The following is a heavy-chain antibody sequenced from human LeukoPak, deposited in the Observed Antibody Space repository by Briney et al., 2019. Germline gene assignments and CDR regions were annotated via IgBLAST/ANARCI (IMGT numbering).Heavy chain of an antibody. Sequence: GGSLRLSCAASGFTFSSYSMNWVRQAPGKGLEWVSSITGSSSYISYADSVKGRFTISRDNAKNSLYLQMNSLRAEDTAVYYLGGGGSYFLLDYYYMDVWGKGTTVTISS. D-gene: IGHD1-26*01. CDR3: GGGGSYFLLDYYYMDV. CDR2: ITGSSSYI. V-gene: IGHV3-21*01. CDR1: GFTFSSYS. J-gene: IGHJ6*03.